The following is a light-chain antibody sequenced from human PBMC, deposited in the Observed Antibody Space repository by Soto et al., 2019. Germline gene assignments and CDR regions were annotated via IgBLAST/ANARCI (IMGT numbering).Light chain of an antibody. CDR2: SNN. J-gene: IGLJ1*01. V-gene: IGLV1-44*01. Sequence: QSVLTQPPSACGTPGQRVTISCSGSTSNIGSKTVNWYQQLPGTAPKLLSYSNNQRPSGVPDRFSGSKSGTSASLAISGLQSEDEADYYCAAWDDSLSGYVFGTGTKLTVL. CDR1: TSNIGSKT. CDR3: AAWDDSLSGYV.